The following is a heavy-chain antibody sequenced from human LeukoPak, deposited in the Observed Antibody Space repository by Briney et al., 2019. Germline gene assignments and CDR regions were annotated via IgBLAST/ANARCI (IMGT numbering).Heavy chain of an antibody. CDR2: ISYDGSNK. V-gene: IGHV3-30*18. CDR1: GFTFSSYG. CDR3: AKDRYSSSWAGAFDI. J-gene: IGHJ3*02. D-gene: IGHD6-13*01. Sequence: GGSLRLSCAASGFTFSSYGMHWVRQAPGKGLEWVAVISYDGSNKYYADSVKGRFTISRDNSKNTLYLQMNSLRAEDTAVYYCAKDRYSSSWAGAFDIWGQGTMVTVSS.